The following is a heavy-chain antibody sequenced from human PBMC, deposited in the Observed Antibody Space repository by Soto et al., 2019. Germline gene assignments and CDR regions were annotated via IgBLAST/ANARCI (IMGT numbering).Heavy chain of an antibody. CDR2: VNHSGST. J-gene: IGHJ6*02. V-gene: IGHV4-34*01. CDR1: GGSFSGYY. Sequence: LSLTCAVYGGSFSGYYWSWIRQPPGKGLEWIGEVNHSGSTNYNPSLKSRVTISVDTSKNQFSLKLSSVTAADTAVYYCARDGYDILTGYYDYYGMDVWGQGTTVTVSS. CDR3: ARDGYDILTGYYDYYGMDV. D-gene: IGHD3-9*01.